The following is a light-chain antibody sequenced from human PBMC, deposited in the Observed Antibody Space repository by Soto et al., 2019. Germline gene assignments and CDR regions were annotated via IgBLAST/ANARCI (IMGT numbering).Light chain of an antibody. CDR2: AAS. CDR1: ESVGSR. Sequence: EIVMTQSPATLSVSPGERATLFCRASESVGSRLAWFQQKTGQAPRLLIYAASTMATGVPARFSGSGSGTEFTLTISSLQSEDFALYYCQQYKNWPQGTFGQGTKVEVK. CDR3: QQYKNWPQGT. V-gene: IGKV3-15*01. J-gene: IGKJ1*01.